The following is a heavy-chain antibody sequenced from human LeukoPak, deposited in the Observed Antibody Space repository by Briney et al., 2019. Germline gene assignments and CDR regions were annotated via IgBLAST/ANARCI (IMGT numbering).Heavy chain of an antibody. Sequence: GGSLRLSCAASGFTFSSYAIHWVRQAPGKGLEWVAVISFDGTHDFYADSVKGRFTISRDNSKNTLYLQMNSLRADDTAVYYCARARATVTRISSFDIWGQGTMVTISS. CDR2: ISFDGTHD. V-gene: IGHV3-30*04. D-gene: IGHD4-17*01. CDR3: ARARATVTRISSFDI. J-gene: IGHJ3*02. CDR1: GFTFSSYA.